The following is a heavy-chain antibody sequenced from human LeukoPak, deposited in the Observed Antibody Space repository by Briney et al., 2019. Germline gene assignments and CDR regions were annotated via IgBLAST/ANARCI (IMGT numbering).Heavy chain of an antibody. CDR3: ARSDCSSTSCYYSEPPDHNAYYMDV. CDR2: ISSSSSYI. D-gene: IGHD2-2*01. J-gene: IGHJ6*03. CDR1: GFTFSSYS. Sequence: GGSLRLSCAASGFTFSSYSMNWVRHAPGKGLEWVSSISSSSSYIYYADSVKGRFTIPRDNAKHSLYLQMNSLRAEDTAVYYCARSDCSSTSCYYSEPPDHNAYYMDVWGKGTTVTVSS. V-gene: IGHV3-21*01.